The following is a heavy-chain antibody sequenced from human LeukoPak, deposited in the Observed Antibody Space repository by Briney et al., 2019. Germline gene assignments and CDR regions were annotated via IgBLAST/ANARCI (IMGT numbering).Heavy chain of an antibody. J-gene: IGHJ4*02. Sequence: SETLSLTCTVSGGSISSDYWSWIRQPPGKGLEWVGYIYFSGSTNYNPSLKSRVTISVDTSKTQLPLKLSSVTAADTAVYYWARGGGYFNYWGQGTLVTVSS. V-gene: IGHV4-59*01. CDR1: GGSISSDY. CDR2: IYFSGST. CDR3: ARGGGYFNY. D-gene: IGHD3-16*01.